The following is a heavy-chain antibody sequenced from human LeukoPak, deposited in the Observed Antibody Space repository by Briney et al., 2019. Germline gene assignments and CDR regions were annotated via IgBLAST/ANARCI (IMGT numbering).Heavy chain of an antibody. CDR2: IYYSGST. CDR3: ARHNGDYVAFDI. J-gene: IGHJ3*02. CDR1: GGSISSSSYY. V-gene: IGHV4-39*01. D-gene: IGHD4-17*01. Sequence: PSETLSLTCTVSGGSISSSSYYWGWIRQPPGKGLEWIGSIYYSGSTYYNPSLKSRATITVDTSKNQFSLKLSSVTAADTAVYYCARHNGDYVAFDIWGQGTMVTVSS.